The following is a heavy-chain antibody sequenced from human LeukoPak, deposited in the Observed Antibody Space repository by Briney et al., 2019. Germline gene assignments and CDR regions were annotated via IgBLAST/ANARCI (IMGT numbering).Heavy chain of an antibody. CDR3: ARGFVPAGMARYHYMDV. D-gene: IGHD2-2*01. J-gene: IGHJ6*03. CDR2: IYTSGST. V-gene: IGHV4-4*07. Sequence: PSETLSLTCTVSGGSISSYYWSWIRQPAGKGLEWIGRIYTSGSTNYNPSLKSRVTMSVDTSKNQFSLKLSSVTAADTAVYYCARGFVPAGMARYHYMDVWGKGTTVTVSS. CDR1: GGSISSYY.